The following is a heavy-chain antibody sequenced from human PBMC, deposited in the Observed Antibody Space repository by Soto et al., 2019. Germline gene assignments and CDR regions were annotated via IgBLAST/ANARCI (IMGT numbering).Heavy chain of an antibody. CDR1: RYSFTSYW. J-gene: IGHJ4*03. Sequence: ESIEISCKGCRYSFTSYWIGWARQMPGKGLEWMGIIYPGDSDTRYSPSFQGQVTISADKSISTAYLHWSSLKASATAMYFCGRHITAMGQKGFDYSGQGSLVTVPS. V-gene: IGHV5-51*01. D-gene: IGHD5-18*01. CDR2: IYPGDSDT. CDR3: GRHITAMGQKGFDY.